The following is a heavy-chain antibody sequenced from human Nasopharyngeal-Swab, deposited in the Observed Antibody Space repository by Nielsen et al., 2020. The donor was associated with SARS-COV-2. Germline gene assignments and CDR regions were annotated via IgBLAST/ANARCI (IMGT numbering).Heavy chain of an antibody. V-gene: IGHV4-30-2*01. CDR3: ARDFCSSTSCFYGAFDI. D-gene: IGHD2-2*01. J-gene: IGHJ3*02. CDR2: IYHSGST. Sequence: VRQMPGKGLEWIGYIYHSGSTYYNPSLKSRVTISVDRSKNQFSLKLSSVTAADTAVYYCARDFCSSTSCFYGAFDIWGQGTMVTVSS.